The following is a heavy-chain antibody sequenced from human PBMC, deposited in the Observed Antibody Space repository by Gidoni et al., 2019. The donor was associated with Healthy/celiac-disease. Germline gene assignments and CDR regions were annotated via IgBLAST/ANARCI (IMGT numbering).Heavy chain of an antibody. CDR1: GYTLTELS. J-gene: IGHJ3*02. CDR3: ATSPVVVAPYDAFDI. Sequence: QVQLVQSGAVVQKPGASVQVSCKVSGYTLTELSMHWVRQAPGKGLEWMGGFDPEDGETIYAQKFQGRVTMTEDTSTDTAYMELSSLRSEDTAVYYCATSPVVVAPYDAFDIWGQGTMVTVSS. V-gene: IGHV1-24*01. CDR2: FDPEDGET. D-gene: IGHD2-15*01.